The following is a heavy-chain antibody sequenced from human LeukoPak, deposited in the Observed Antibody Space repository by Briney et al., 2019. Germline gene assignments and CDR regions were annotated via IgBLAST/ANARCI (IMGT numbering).Heavy chain of an antibody. CDR3: AKRNTMVRGGPCFDY. V-gene: IGHV3-30*18. J-gene: IGHJ4*02. Sequence: GGSLRLSCAASGFTFSSHGMHWVRQAPGKGLEWVAVISYDGSNKYYADSVKGRLTISRDNSKNTLYLQMNSLRAEDTAVYYCAKRNTMVRGGPCFDYWGQGLLVTVSS. CDR1: GFTFSSHG. D-gene: IGHD3-10*01. CDR2: ISYDGSNK.